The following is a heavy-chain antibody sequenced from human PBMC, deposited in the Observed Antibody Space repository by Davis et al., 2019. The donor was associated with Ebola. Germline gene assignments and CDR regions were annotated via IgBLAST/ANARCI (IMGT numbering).Heavy chain of an antibody. CDR3: AKDPRTTRLGAIFDY. CDR1: GFNLRNHA. Sequence: GGSLRLSCVASGFNLRNHAIHWVRQAPGKGLEWVAVISYDGSNKYYADSVKGRFTISRDNSKNTLYLQMNSLRAEDTAVYYCAKDPRTTRLGAIFDYWGQGTLVTVSS. V-gene: IGHV3-33*05. D-gene: IGHD1-26*01. J-gene: IGHJ4*02. CDR2: ISYDGSNK.